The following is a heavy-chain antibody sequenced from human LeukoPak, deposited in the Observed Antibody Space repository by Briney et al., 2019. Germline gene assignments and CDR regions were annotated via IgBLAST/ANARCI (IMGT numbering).Heavy chain of an antibody. J-gene: IGHJ3*02. CDR2: INPNSGGT. Sequence: ASVKVSCKASGYTFTGYYMHWVRQAPGQGLEWMGWINPNSGGTNYAQKFQGRVTMTRDTSISTAYMELSRLRSDDTAVYYCANPTYYYGSGSYDAFDIWGQGTMVTVSS. D-gene: IGHD3-10*01. V-gene: IGHV1-2*02. CDR3: ANPTYYYGSGSYDAFDI. CDR1: GYTFTGYY.